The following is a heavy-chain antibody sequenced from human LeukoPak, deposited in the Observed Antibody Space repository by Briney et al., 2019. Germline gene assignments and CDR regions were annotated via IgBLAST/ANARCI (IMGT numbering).Heavy chain of an antibody. CDR2: ISAYNGSA. D-gene: IGHD3-9*01. CDR3: ARPPGGILTGYGYYFDY. V-gene: IGHV1-18*01. CDR1: GYTFTSYG. J-gene: IGHJ4*02. Sequence: GASVKVSCKASGYTFTSYGISWVRQAPGQGLEWMGWISAYNGSANYAQKLQGRVTMTTDTSTSTAYMELRSLRSDDTAVYYCARPPGGILTGYGYYFDYWGQGTLVTVSS.